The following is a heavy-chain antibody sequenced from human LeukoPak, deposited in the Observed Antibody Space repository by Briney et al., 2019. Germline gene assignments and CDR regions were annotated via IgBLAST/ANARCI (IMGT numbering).Heavy chain of an antibody. J-gene: IGHJ5*02. CDR3: ARGLRLGHNWFDP. Sequence: SETLSLTCTVSGGSISSGGYYWSWIRQPPGKGLEWIGYIYYSGSTYYNPSLKSRVTISVDTSKNQFSLKLSSVTAADTAVYYCARGLRLGHNWFDPWGQGTLVTVSS. V-gene: IGHV4-30-4*08. CDR1: GGSISSGGYY. CDR2: IYYSGST. D-gene: IGHD3-16*01.